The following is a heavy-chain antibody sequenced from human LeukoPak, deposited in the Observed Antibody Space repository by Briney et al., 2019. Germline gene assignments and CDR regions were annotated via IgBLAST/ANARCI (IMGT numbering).Heavy chain of an antibody. CDR1: GGSISSSSYY. Sequence: PSETLSLTCTVSGGSISSSSYYWGWIRQPPGKGLEWIGSIYYSGSTYYNPSLKSRVTISVDTSKNQFSLKLSSVTAADTAVYYCASDGVGYFDWLLESETQYYFDYWGQGTLVTVSS. V-gene: IGHV4-39*07. CDR3: ASDGVGYFDWLLESETQYYFDY. CDR2: IYYSGST. D-gene: IGHD3-9*01. J-gene: IGHJ4*02.